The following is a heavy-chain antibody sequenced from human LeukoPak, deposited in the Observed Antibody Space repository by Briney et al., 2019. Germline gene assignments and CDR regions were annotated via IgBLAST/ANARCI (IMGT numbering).Heavy chain of an antibody. J-gene: IGHJ4*02. Sequence: GGSLRLSCAASGFTFSSYWMSWVRQAPGKGLEWVANIKQDGSDKNYVDSVEGRFTISKDNAKNLLSLEMNGLRAEDTAVYYCATYKHQLRTVYFDYWGQGTLVTVSS. CDR1: GFTFSSYW. D-gene: IGHD1-1*01. CDR2: IKQDGSDK. CDR3: ATYKHQLRTVYFDY. V-gene: IGHV3-7*02.